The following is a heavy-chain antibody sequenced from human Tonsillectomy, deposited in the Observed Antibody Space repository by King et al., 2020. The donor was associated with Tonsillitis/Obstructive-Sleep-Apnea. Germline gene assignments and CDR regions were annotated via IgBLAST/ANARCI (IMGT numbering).Heavy chain of an antibody. CDR3: AKGRSYDFWSGYYVGDY. CDR2: LTGSADST. D-gene: IGHD3-3*01. J-gene: IGHJ4*02. V-gene: IGHV3-23*04. CDR1: GFTFSRYA. Sequence: VQLVESGGGLVQPGGSLRLSCAASGFTFSRYAMSWVRQAPGKGLELVSSLTGSADSTYYADSVKGRFTISRDNSKNTMYLQMNSLRAEDTAVYYCAKGRSYDFWSGYYVGDYWGQGTLVTVSS.